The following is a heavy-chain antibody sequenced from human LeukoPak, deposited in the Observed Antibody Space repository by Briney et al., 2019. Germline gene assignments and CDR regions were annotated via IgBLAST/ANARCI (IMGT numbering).Heavy chain of an antibody. CDR2: IYYSGST. Sequence: PSETLSLTCTVSGVSISSYYWSWIRQPSGQGLEWIGYIYYSGSTNYNPSLKSRVTISVDTSKNQFSLKLSSVTAANTAVYYCARVGASTIWSGYTDAFDIWGQGTMVTVSS. D-gene: IGHD3-3*01. V-gene: IGHV4-59*01. CDR3: ARVGASTIWSGYTDAFDI. CDR1: GVSISSYY. J-gene: IGHJ3*02.